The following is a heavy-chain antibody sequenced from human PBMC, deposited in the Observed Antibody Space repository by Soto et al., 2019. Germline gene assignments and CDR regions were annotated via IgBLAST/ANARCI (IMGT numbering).Heavy chain of an antibody. CDR2: VSAYKGNT. CDR3: ACGDAGGDYGLPYLDF. V-gene: IGHV1-18*01. D-gene: IGHD4-17*01. Sequence: QVQLVQSGAEVKKPGASVKVSCKASGYTFTSYGISWVRQAPGQGLEWMGWVSAYKGNTNYAQKLQGSLTMTNDTPTSTAYVELRSLRSDDSAVYYCACGDAGGDYGLPYLDFWGQGTLVAVSS. J-gene: IGHJ4*02. CDR1: GYTFTSYG.